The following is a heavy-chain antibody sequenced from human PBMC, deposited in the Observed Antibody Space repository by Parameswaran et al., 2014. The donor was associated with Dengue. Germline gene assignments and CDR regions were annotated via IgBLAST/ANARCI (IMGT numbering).Heavy chain of an antibody. J-gene: IGHJ3*02. D-gene: IGHD2-15*01. V-gene: IGHV1-46*04. Sequence: WVRQAPGQGLEWMGIINPSSGSTSYAQKLQGRVTMTRDTSTSTVYMELSSLRSEDTAVYYCARDKKSTGSRDSLAAQSAFDIWGQGDNGSPSPQ. CDR3: ARDKKSTGSRDSLAAQSAFDI. CDR2: INPSSGST.